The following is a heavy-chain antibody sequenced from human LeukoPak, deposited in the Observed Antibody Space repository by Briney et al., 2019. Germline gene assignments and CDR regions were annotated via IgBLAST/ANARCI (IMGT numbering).Heavy chain of an antibody. CDR1: GFSFRSYS. J-gene: IGHJ4*02. V-gene: IGHV3-21*04. D-gene: IGHD3-16*01. CDR3: AKDHGADY. Sequence: GGSLRLSCAASGFSFRSYSMNWVRQAPGKGLEWVSFISSSSTYIYYADSMKGRFTISRDNAKNSLFLQMNSLRAEDTAVYYCAKDHGADYWGQGTLVTVSS. CDR2: ISSSSTYI.